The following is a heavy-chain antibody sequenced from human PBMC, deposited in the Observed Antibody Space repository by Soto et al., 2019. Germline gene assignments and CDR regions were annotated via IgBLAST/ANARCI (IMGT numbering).Heavy chain of an antibody. CDR3: ARHSGEFLDY. CDR2: IYYLGIT. Sequence: KASETLSLTCTVSGGSIDSSNHFWGWIRQTPGKGPEWIGSIYYLGITNYNPSLKSRVTISIDTSKSQFSLKVTSVSAADTAVYYCARHSGEFLDYWGQGTLVTVSS. V-gene: IGHV4-39*01. CDR1: GGSIDSSNHF. J-gene: IGHJ4*02. D-gene: IGHD3-10*01.